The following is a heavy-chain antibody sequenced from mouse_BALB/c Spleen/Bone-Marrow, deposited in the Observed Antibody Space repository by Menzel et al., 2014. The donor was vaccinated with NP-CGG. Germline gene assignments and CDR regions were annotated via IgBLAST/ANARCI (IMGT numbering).Heavy chain of an antibody. D-gene: IGHD2-14*01. V-gene: IGHV14-3*02. CDR1: GFNIKDTY. CDR2: IDPANGNT. CDR3: AAYYRYLAWFAY. Sequence: VQLKESGAEPVKPGASVKLSCTASGFNIKDTYMHWVKQRPEQGLEWIGRIDPANGNTKYDPKLQGKATITADTSSNTAYLQLSSLTSEDTAVYYCAAYYRYLAWFAYWGQGTLVTVSA. J-gene: IGHJ3*01.